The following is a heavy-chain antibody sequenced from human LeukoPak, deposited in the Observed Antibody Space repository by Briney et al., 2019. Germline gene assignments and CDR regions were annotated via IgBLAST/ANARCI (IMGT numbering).Heavy chain of an antibody. CDR3: ARDAPGVRGVIRAFDY. V-gene: IGHV1-24*01. Sequence: ASVKVSCKVSGYTLTELSMHWVRQAPGKGLEWMGGFDPEDGETIYAQKFQGRVTMTEDTSTDTAYMELSSLRSEDTAVYYCARDAPGVRGVIRAFDYWGQGTLVTVSS. J-gene: IGHJ4*02. D-gene: IGHD3-10*01. CDR1: GYTLTELS. CDR2: FDPEDGET.